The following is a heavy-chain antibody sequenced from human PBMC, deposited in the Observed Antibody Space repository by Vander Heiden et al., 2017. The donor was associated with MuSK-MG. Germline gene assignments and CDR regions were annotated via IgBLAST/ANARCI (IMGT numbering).Heavy chain of an antibody. D-gene: IGHD3-10*01. V-gene: IGHV1-69*01. CDR1: GGTFSSYA. CDR2: IIPIFGTA. Sequence: QVQLVQSGAEVKKPGSSVKVSCKAPGGTFSSYAISWVRQAPGQGLEWMGGIIPIFGTANDAQKFQGRVTITADESTSTAYMELSSLRSEDTAVYYCARDIGGPDGSGSYYKELSWFDPWGQGTLVTVSP. J-gene: IGHJ5*02. CDR3: ARDIGGPDGSGSYYKELSWFDP.